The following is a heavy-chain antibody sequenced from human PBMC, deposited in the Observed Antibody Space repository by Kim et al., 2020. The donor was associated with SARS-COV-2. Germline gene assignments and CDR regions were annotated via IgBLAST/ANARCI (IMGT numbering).Heavy chain of an antibody. CDR2: GR. J-gene: IGHJ4*02. CDR3: AREPMIRGSY. Sequence: GRDYTDSVKRRFTISRDNAKNTLYLQMNSLRAEDTAVYYCAREPMIRGSYWGQGILVTVPS. D-gene: IGHD3-10*01. V-gene: IGHV3-74*01.